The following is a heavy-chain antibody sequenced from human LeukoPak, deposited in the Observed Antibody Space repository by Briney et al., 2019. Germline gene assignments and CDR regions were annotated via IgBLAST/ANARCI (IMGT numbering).Heavy chain of an antibody. D-gene: IGHD1-26*01. CDR1: GYTFTSYY. CDR2: ISAYNGNT. V-gene: IGHV1-18*04. J-gene: IGHJ4*02. CDR3: AREVGLNLDY. Sequence: ASVKVSCKASGYTFTSYYMHGVRQAPGQGLEWMGWISAYNGNTNYAQKLQGRVTMTTDTSTSTAYMELRSLRSDDTAVYYCAREVGLNLDYWGQGTLVTVSS.